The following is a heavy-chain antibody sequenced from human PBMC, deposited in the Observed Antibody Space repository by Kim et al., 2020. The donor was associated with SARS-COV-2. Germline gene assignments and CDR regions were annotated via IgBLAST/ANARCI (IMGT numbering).Heavy chain of an antibody. D-gene: IGHD2-15*01. V-gene: IGHV3-30*18. CDR1: GFTFSNYA. Sequence: GGSLRLSCAASGFTFSNYAMHWVRQAPGKGLEWMAVITHGGSNEYYGDSVKGRFTISRDNSRNSLSLQMNSLRGEDTAVYSCVKDREYCSGGTCYNGILDHWGQGTLATVSS. J-gene: IGHJ4*02. CDR2: ITHGGSNE. CDR3: VKDREYCSGGTCYNGILDH.